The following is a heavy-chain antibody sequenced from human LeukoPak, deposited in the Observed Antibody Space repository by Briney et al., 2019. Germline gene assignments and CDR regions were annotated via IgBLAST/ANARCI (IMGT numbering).Heavy chain of an antibody. D-gene: IGHD1-1*01. J-gene: IGHJ4*02. CDR1: GFTVSTYW. CDR3: SSRTTGSDY. Sequence: GGSLRLSCAASGFTVSTYWMHWVRQAPGKGLVWVSRINSDGSSTSYADSVTGRFTISRDTAKNTLYLQMNSLRAEDTAVYYCSSRTTGSDYWGQGTLVNVSS. V-gene: IGHV3-74*01. CDR2: INSDGSST.